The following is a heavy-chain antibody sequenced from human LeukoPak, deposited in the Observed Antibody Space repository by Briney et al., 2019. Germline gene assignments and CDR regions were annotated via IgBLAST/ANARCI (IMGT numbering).Heavy chain of an antibody. CDR2: INHSGST. J-gene: IGHJ4*02. CDR3: ARAGTTVTVDY. Sequence: PSETLSLTCAVYGGSFSGYYWSWIRQPPGKGLEWIGEINHSGSTNYNPSLKGRVTISVDTSKNQFSLKLSSVTAADTAVYYCARAGTTVTVDYWGQGTLVTVSS. CDR1: GGSFSGYY. V-gene: IGHV4-34*01. D-gene: IGHD4-17*01.